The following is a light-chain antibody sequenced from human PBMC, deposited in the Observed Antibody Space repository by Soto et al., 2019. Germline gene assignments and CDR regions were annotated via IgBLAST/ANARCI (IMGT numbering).Light chain of an antibody. J-gene: IGKJ1*01. CDR2: GAS. CDR1: QSVSTN. V-gene: IGKV3-15*01. Sequence: IVMTQSPATLSVSPGERATLSCRASQSVSTNLAWYQHKPGQAPRLLIHGASTRATGIPARFSGSGSGTEFTLTISNLQSEDFVVYYCQQYNNWPPWTFGQGTKVEIK. CDR3: QQYNNWPPWT.